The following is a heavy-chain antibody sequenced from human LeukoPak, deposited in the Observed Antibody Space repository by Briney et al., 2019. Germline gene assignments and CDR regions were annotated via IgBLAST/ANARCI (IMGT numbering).Heavy chain of an antibody. Sequence: SETLSLTCTVSGGSISSSSYYWGWIRQPPGKGLEWIGSIYYSGSTNYNPSLKSRVTISVDTSKNQFSLKLSSVTAADTAVYYCASHREYYDFWSGYYTKSVGKDAFDIWGQGTMVTVSS. D-gene: IGHD3-3*01. J-gene: IGHJ3*02. CDR3: ASHREYYDFWSGYYTKSVGKDAFDI. V-gene: IGHV4-39*07. CDR1: GGSISSSSYY. CDR2: IYYSGST.